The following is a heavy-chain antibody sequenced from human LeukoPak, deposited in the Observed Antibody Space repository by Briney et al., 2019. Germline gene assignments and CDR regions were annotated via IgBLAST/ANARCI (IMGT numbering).Heavy chain of an antibody. CDR3: ARTDSPRYYYYGMDV. Sequence: APVKVSCKASGYTFTSYGISWVRQAPGQGLEWMGWISAYNGNTNYAQKLQGRVTMTTDTSTSTAYMELRSLRSDDTAVYYCARTDSPRYYYYGMDVWGQGTTVTVSS. CDR2: ISAYNGNT. D-gene: IGHD3/OR15-3a*01. J-gene: IGHJ6*02. CDR1: GYTFTSYG. V-gene: IGHV1-18*01.